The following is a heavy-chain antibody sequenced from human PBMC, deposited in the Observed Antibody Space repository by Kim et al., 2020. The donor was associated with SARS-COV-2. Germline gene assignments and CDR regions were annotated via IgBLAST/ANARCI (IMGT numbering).Heavy chain of an antibody. V-gene: IGHV4-31*03. CDR1: SGSISSGGYY. Sequence: SETLSLTCTVSSGSISSGGYYWSWIRQHPGKGLEWIGHIYYSGSTCYKPSLKSRVTISVDTSKNQFSLNLTSVTAADTAVYYCARDGGVGLFDYWGQGTLVTVSS. D-gene: IGHD3-16*01. CDR2: IYYSGST. CDR3: ARDGGVGLFDY. J-gene: IGHJ4*02.